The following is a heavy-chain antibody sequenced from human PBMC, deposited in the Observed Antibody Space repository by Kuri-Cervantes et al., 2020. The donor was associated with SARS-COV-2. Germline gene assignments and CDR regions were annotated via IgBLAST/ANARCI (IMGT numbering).Heavy chain of an antibody. V-gene: IGHV2-26*01. D-gene: IGHD3-16*02. CDR3: SHKSSFEGVIAIAPFDS. J-gene: IGHJ5*01. Sequence: SGPTLVKLTETLMLTCTFPGFSLSNARMGGSGIRQPPVKALEWVGHIFSNDEKSYITSLKSRLTISKETSTSQVVLTMTNMDPVDTATDYCSHKSSFEGVIAIAPFDSWGPGTLVTVSS. CDR1: GFSLSNARMG. CDR2: IFSNDEK.